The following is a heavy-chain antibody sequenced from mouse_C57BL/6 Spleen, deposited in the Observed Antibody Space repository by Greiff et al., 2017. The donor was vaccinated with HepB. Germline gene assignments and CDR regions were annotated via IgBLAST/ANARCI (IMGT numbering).Heavy chain of an antibody. Sequence: EVMLVESGGGLVKPGGSLKLSCAASGFTFSDYGMHWVRQAPEKGLEWVAYISSGSSTIYYADTVKGRFTISRDNAKSTLFLQMTSLRSEDTAMYYCARPYDGAMDYWGQGTSVTVSS. CDR2: ISSGSSTI. CDR3: ARPYDGAMDY. V-gene: IGHV5-17*01. J-gene: IGHJ4*01. CDR1: GFTFSDYG. D-gene: IGHD2-12*01.